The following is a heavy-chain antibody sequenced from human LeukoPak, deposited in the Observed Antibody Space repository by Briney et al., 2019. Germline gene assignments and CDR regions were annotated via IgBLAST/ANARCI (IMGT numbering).Heavy chain of an antibody. CDR2: IYTSGST. V-gene: IGHV4-61*02. CDR1: GGSISSGSYY. D-gene: IGHD5-18*01. CDR3: ARDRYIFAGPDAYYYMDV. Sequence: PSQTLSLTCTVSGGSISSGSYYWSWIRQPAGKGLEWIGRIYTSGSTNYNPSLKSRVTISVDTSKNQFSLKLSSVTAADTAVYYCARDRYIFAGPDAYYYMDVWGKGTTVTISS. J-gene: IGHJ6*03.